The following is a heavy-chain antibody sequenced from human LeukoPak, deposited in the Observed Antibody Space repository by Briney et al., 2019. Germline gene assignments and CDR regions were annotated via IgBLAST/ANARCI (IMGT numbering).Heavy chain of an antibody. D-gene: IGHD6-19*01. Sequence: AVVKVSCKASGYTFTSYGISWVRQAPGQGLEWMGWISAYNGNTNYAQNLQGRVTMTTDTSTRTAYMEVRSLRSDDTAVYYCARCGRSGWYGDYYYMDVWGKGTTVTVSS. CDR1: GYTFTSYG. CDR3: ARCGRSGWYGDYYYMDV. V-gene: IGHV1-18*01. J-gene: IGHJ6*03. CDR2: ISAYNGNT.